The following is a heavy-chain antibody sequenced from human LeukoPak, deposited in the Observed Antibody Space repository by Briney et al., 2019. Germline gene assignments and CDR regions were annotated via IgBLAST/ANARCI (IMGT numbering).Heavy chain of an antibody. V-gene: IGHV4-4*09. Sequence: SETLSLTCTVSGGSISSYYWSWIRQPPGKGLEWIGYIYTSGSTNYNPSLKSRVTISVDTSKNQFSLKLSSVTAADTAVYYCARGLRSAARFWFDPWGQGALVTVSS. CDR2: IYTSGST. D-gene: IGHD6-6*01. J-gene: IGHJ5*02. CDR1: GGSISSYY. CDR3: ARGLRSAARFWFDP.